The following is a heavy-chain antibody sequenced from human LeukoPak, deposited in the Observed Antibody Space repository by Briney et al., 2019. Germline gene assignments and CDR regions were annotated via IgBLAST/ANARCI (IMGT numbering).Heavy chain of an antibody. CDR2: IKSKIDGGTI. Sequence: GGSLRLSCVASGFTFSDAWMSWVRQAPGKGLEWVGRIKSKIDGGTIDYGAPVKGKFTISRDDSRNTLYLQMNSLKTEDTAVYYCTTRRQDGCWGQGTLVTVS. D-gene: IGHD6-25*01. J-gene: IGHJ4*02. CDR3: TTRRQDGC. V-gene: IGHV3-15*01. CDR1: GFTFSDAW.